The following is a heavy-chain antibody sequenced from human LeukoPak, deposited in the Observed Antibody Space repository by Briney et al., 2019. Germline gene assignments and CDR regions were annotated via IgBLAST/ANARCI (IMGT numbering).Heavy chain of an antibody. D-gene: IGHD6-19*01. J-gene: IGHJ4*02. CDR1: GFTFSSYA. Sequence: GGSLRLSCAGSGFTFSSYAMTWVRQAPGTGLEWVSSISRSDGTTYYADSVKGRFTISRDNSKNTLYLQMNSLRAEDTAVYYCAKDSVAGEMYYFDYWGQGTLVTVSS. CDR3: AKDSVAGEMYYFDY. CDR2: ISRSDGTT. V-gene: IGHV3-23*01.